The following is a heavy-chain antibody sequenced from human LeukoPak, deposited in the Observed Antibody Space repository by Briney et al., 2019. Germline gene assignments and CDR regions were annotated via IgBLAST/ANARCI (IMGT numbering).Heavy chain of an antibody. CDR2: INHSGST. Sequence: PSETLSLTCAVSGGSFSGYFWSWIRQPPGKGLEWIGEINHSGSTNYNPSLKSRVPISVDTSKNQFSLKLSSVTAADTAVYYCARGPPRIMITFGGVTPAFDIWGQGTMVTVSS. V-gene: IGHV4-34*01. CDR3: ARGPPRIMITFGGVTPAFDI. D-gene: IGHD3-16*01. J-gene: IGHJ3*02. CDR1: GGSFSGYF.